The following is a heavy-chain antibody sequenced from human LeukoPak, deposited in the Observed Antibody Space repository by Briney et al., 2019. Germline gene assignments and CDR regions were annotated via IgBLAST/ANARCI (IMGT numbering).Heavy chain of an antibody. CDR3: ARERTTDYGGPRRAFDI. Sequence: GGSLRLSCESSAFFVTNNYMSWVRQAPGKGLEWVSVVYSGGSTYYADSVKGRFTLSRDYSKNTLYLQMNSLRSEDTAVYYCARERTTDYGGPRRAFDIWGQGTMVTVSS. CDR2: VYSGGST. CDR1: AFFVTNNY. D-gene: IGHD4-23*01. V-gene: IGHV3-66*01. J-gene: IGHJ3*02.